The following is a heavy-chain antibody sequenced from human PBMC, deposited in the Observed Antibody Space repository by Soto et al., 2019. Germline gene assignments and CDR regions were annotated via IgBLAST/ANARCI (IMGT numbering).Heavy chain of an antibody. CDR1: GFSVSSNY. J-gene: IGHJ5*02. Sequence: EVPLVESGGDLVQPGGSLRLSCAASGFSVSSNYMSWVRQAPGKGLEWVSVIYSGGSTYYADSVKGRFTISRDNSKNTLYLQMSSLRAEDTALYYCVAHDWFDPWGQGTLVTVSS. V-gene: IGHV3-66*01. CDR3: VAHDWFDP. CDR2: IYSGGST.